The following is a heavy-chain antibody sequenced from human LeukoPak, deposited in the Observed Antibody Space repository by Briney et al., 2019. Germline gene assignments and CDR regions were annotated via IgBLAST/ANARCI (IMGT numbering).Heavy chain of an antibody. Sequence: ASVKVSCKASGYTFTSYGISLVRQAPGQGLEWMGWISAYNGNTNYAQKLQGRVTMTTDTSTSTAYMELRSLRSDDTAVYYCARVALAAAGPTDYNWFDPWGQGTLVTVSS. V-gene: IGHV1-18*01. CDR2: ISAYNGNT. D-gene: IGHD6-13*01. CDR1: GYTFTSYG. CDR3: ARVALAAAGPTDYNWFDP. J-gene: IGHJ5*02.